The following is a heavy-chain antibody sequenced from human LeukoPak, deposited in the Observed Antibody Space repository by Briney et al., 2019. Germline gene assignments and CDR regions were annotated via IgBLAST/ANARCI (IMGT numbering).Heavy chain of an antibody. Sequence: SETLSLTCAVSGGSISSGGYSWSWIRQPPGKGLEWIGYIYHSGSTYYNPSLKSRVTISVDTSKNQFSLKLSSVTAADTAVYYCASPGRYDSSGYYRGYYYYGMDVWGQGTTVTVSS. CDR3: ASPGRYDSSGYYRGYYYYGMDV. D-gene: IGHD3-22*01. CDR2: IYHSGST. CDR1: GGSISSGGYS. V-gene: IGHV4-30-2*01. J-gene: IGHJ6*02.